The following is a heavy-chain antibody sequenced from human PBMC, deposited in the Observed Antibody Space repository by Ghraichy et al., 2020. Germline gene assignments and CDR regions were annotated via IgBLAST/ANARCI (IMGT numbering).Heavy chain of an antibody. V-gene: IGHV4-34*01. D-gene: IGHD6-13*01. Sequence: SETLSLTCAVYGGSFSGYYWSWIRQPPGKGLEWIGEINHSGSTNYNPSLKSRVTISVDTSKNQFSLKLSSVTAADTAVYYCARGRIAAAGRNYNWFDPWGQGTLVTVSS. CDR2: INHSGST. CDR1: GGSFSGYY. CDR3: ARGRIAAAGRNYNWFDP. J-gene: IGHJ5*02.